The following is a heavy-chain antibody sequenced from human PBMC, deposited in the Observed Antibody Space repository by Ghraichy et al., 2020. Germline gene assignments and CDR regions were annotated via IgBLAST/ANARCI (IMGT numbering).Heavy chain of an antibody. J-gene: IGHJ5*02. Sequence: LTCAASGFNFRDYYMSWIRQAPGKGLEWVALISRNGRDRNYADSVRGRFTISRDNAKSALFLQVNTLRAEDTAVYYCVREGQELGKSGFDLWGQGTPVTVSS. CDR3: VREGQELGKSGFDL. CDR2: ISRNGRDR. V-gene: IGHV3-11*06. CDR1: GFNFRDYY. D-gene: IGHD1-7*01.